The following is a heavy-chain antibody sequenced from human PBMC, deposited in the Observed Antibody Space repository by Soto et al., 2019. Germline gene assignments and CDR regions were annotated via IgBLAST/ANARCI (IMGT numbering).Heavy chain of an antibody. D-gene: IGHD6-19*01. CDR3: ARGWDVKYFDY. V-gene: IGHV4-4*07. CDR1: GDSLLSSY. Sequence: SETLSLTCSVSGDSLLSSYWSWVRQPAGKGLEWIGHIFSSGRVSYNPSLKSRLTMSIDTSMNVFSLNLSSVTAADTAVYYCARGWDVKYFDYWGQGTLVTVSS. J-gene: IGHJ4*02. CDR2: IFSSGRV.